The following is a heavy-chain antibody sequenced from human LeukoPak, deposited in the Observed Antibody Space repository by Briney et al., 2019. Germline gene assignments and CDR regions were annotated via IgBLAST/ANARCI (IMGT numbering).Heavy chain of an antibody. D-gene: IGHD3/OR15-3a*01. Sequence: PSETLSLTCAVYGGSFSGYYWSWIRQPPGKGLEWIGEINHGGSTNYNPSLKSRVTISVDTSKNQFSLKLSSVTAADTAVYYCASGGDWTAFDYWGQGTLVTVSS. CDR3: ASGGDWTAFDY. CDR1: GGSFSGYY. CDR2: INHGGST. V-gene: IGHV4-34*01. J-gene: IGHJ4*02.